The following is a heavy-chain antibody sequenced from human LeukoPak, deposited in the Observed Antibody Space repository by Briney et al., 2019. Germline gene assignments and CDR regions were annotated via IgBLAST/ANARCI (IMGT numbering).Heavy chain of an antibody. V-gene: IGHV4-59*01. CDR3: ARDDSRDGANYNYYGTDV. Sequence: SETLSLTCTVSGGSISSYYWSWIRQPPGKGLEWIGYIYYSGSTNYNPSLKSRVTISVDTSKNQFSLKLSSVTAADTAVHYCARDDSRDGANYNYYGTDVWGQGTTVTVSS. J-gene: IGHJ6*02. D-gene: IGHD5-24*01. CDR1: GGSISSYY. CDR2: IYYSGST.